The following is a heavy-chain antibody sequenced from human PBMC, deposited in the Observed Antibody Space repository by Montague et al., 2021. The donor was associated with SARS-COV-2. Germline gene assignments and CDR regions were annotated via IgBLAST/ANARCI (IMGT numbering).Heavy chain of an antibody. D-gene: IGHD3-10*01. J-gene: IGHJ4*02. Sequence: SETLSPTCTVSGDSVSSGRYFWTWVRQAPGKGLEWIGYIFYFGDVSYNPSLRSRVTISVDTSNNQFSLRLSSVTAADTAKYYCARVGNYLGFYWSQGTLVTVSS. CDR3: ARVGNYLGFY. CDR2: IFYFGDV. CDR1: GDSVSSGRYF. V-gene: IGHV4-61*01.